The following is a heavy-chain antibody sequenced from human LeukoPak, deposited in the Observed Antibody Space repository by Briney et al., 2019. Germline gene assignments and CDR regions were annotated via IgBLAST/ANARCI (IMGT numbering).Heavy chain of an antibody. D-gene: IGHD6-19*01. Sequence: GGSLRLSXAAFRFTFRSYAMSWVRQAPGKGLEWVSSISGSGGSTYYADSVKGRFTISRDNSKNTLYLQMNSLRAGDTAIYYCAKKGYSTGWHTDYWGQGTLVTVSS. CDR2: ISGSGGST. J-gene: IGHJ4*02. V-gene: IGHV3-23*01. CDR3: AKKGYSTGWHTDY. CDR1: RFTFRSYA.